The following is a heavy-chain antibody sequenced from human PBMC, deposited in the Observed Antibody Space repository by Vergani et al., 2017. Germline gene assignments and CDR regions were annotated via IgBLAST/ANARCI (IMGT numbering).Heavy chain of an antibody. Sequence: QVQLQESGPGLVKPSQTLSLTCSVSTESISRYYWSWIRQPAGKGLEWIGRIFSSGSTVYNPALKSRVIMSLDTSKKQLSLNLTSVTAADTAVYYCAKGPTSSRGYFDHWGQGTLVIASS. J-gene: IGHJ4*03. CDR2: IFSSGST. CDR3: AKGPTSSRGYFDH. D-gene: IGHD5-24*01. CDR1: TESISRYY. V-gene: IGHV4-4*07.